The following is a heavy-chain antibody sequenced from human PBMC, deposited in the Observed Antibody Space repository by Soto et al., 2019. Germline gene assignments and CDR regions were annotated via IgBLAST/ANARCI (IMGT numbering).Heavy chain of an antibody. Sequence: GGSLRLSCAASGFTVSSDYMSWVRQAPGKGLEWVSVIYTGGSTYYADSVKGRFTFSRDNAKNSLYLEMSSLRAEDTAVYYCARDQRGYNYGFRFDLSGQGILVTVSS. V-gene: IGHV3-53*01. CDR2: IYTGGST. J-gene: IGHJ5*02. CDR3: ARDQRGYNYGFRFDL. D-gene: IGHD5-18*01. CDR1: GFTVSSDY.